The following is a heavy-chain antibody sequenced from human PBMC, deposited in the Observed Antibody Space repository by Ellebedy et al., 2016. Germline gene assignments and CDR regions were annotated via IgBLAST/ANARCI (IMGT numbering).Heavy chain of an antibody. CDR1: GFTFSSSA. V-gene: IGHV3-30-3*01. J-gene: IGHJ4*02. D-gene: IGHD5-12*01. Sequence: GGSLRLXCAASGFTFSSSAMHWVRQAPGKGLEWVAVISYDESNKYYADSVKGRFTISRDISKSTLYLQMNSLRPEDTGVYYCARDVGAGGVGYATHCDYWGQGTLVTVSS. CDR2: ISYDESNK. CDR3: ARDVGAGGVGYATHCDY.